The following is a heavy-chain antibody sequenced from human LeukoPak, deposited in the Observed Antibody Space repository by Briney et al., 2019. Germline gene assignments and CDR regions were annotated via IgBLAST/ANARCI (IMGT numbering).Heavy chain of an antibody. CDR3: AASQGPNWFDP. CDR2: IKSDGSST. Sequence: PGGSLRLSCAASGFTFSSYWMHWVRQAPGKGLVWVSRIKSDGSSTNYADSVKGRFTISRDNAKNTLSLQMNSLRAEDTAVYYCAASQGPNWFDPWGQGTLVTVSS. V-gene: IGHV3-74*01. J-gene: IGHJ5*02. CDR1: GFTFSSYW.